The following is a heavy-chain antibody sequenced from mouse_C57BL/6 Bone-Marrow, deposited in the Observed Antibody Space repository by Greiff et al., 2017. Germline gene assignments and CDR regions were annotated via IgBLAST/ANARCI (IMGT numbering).Heavy chain of an antibody. CDR1: GFTFTDYY. V-gene: IGHV7-3*01. CDR2: IRNKANGYTT. Sequence: EVQRVESGGGLVQPGGSLSLSCAASGFTFTDYYMSWVRQPPGKALEWLGFIRNKANGYTTEYSASVKGRFTISRDNSQSILYLQMNALRAEDSATYYCARGPTVVPYFDYWGQGTTLTVSS. J-gene: IGHJ2*01. D-gene: IGHD1-1*01. CDR3: ARGPTVVPYFDY.